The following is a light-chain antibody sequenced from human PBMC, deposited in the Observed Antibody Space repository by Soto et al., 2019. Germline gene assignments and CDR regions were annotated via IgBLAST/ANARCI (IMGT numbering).Light chain of an antibody. CDR3: QQYYSYPWT. V-gene: IGKV1-8*01. Sequence: AIRMTQSPSSLSASTGDRVTITCRASQGISSYLAWYQQKPGKAPKLLLYAASTFQSGVPSRFSGSGSGTDFTLTISCLQSEDFATYYCQQYYSYPWTFGQGTKVEIK. CDR1: QGISSY. J-gene: IGKJ1*01. CDR2: AAS.